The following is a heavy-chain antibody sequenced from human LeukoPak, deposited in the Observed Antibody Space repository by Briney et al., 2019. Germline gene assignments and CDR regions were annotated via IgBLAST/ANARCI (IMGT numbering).Heavy chain of an antibody. J-gene: IGHJ4*02. Sequence: ASVKVSCKASEYTFTGYYMHWVRQAPGPGLEWMGWINPNNGGTDYAQKFQGRVTMTRDTSISTAYMELSSLRSDDTAVYYCARGYCSGGSCYSAYWGQGTLVTVSS. CDR3: ARGYCSGGSCYSAY. CDR1: EYTFTGYY. D-gene: IGHD2-15*01. CDR2: INPNNGGT. V-gene: IGHV1-2*02.